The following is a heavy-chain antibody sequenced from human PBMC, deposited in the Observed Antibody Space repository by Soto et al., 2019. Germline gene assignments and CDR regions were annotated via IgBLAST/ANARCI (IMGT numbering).Heavy chain of an antibody. J-gene: IGHJ4*02. CDR3: EREYSSSFDY. D-gene: IGHD6-13*01. CDR1: GFTFSDYF. Sequence: GGSLRLCCAASGFTFSDYFMSWIRQAPGKGLEWVSYISSSGGNMYYADSVKGRFTISRDNAQNSLYLQMNSLRAEDTAVSYCEREYSSSFDYWGQGT. V-gene: IGHV3-11*01. CDR2: ISSSGGNM.